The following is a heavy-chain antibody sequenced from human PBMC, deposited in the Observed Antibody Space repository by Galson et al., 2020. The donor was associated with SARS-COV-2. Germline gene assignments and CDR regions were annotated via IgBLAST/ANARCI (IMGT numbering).Heavy chain of an antibody. CDR3: ARAARIGSYYPWDD. V-gene: IGHV6-1*01. CDR1: GDSVSSNNVA. Sequence: SQTLSLTCVISGDSVSSNNVAWNWISVSPSIGLEWLGRTYYRSKWYNDYAMSVGSRITINTDTSKNQFSLQLNSVTPEDTAVYYCARAARIGSYYPWDDGGQGTTVTVSS. J-gene: IGHJ4*02. CDR2: TYYRSKWYN. D-gene: IGHD1-26*01.